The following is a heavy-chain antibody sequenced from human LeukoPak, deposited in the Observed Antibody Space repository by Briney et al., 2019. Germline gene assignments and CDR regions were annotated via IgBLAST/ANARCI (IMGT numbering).Heavy chain of an antibody. CDR1: GFTFSSYS. CDR2: ISSSSSYI. V-gene: IGHV3-21*01. CDR3: ARGRDTFGWFDP. D-gene: IGHD3-16*01. Sequence: GGSLRLSCAASGFTFSSYSMNWVRQAPGKGLEWVSSISSSSSYIYYADSVKGRFTISRDNAKNSLYLQMNSLRAEDTAVYYCARGRDTFGWFDPWGQGTLVTLSP. J-gene: IGHJ5*02.